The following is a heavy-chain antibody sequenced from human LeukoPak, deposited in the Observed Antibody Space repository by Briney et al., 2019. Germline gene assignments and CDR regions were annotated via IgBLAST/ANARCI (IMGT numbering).Heavy chain of an antibody. CDR2: ISSSGSTI. D-gene: IGHD3-22*01. CDR3: ARVHDSSGYYYRGVNQDYYYYYMDV. CDR1: GFTFSSYE. V-gene: IGHV3-48*03. J-gene: IGHJ6*03. Sequence: PGGSLRLSCAASGFTFSSYEMNWVRQAPGKGLEWVSYISSSGSTIYYADSVKGRFTISRDNAKNSLYLQMNSLRAEDTAVYYCARVHDSSGYYYRGVNQDYYYYYMDVWGKGTTVTVSS.